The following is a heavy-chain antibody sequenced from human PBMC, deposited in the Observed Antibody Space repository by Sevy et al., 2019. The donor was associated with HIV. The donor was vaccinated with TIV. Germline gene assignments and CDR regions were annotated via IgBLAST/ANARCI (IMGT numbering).Heavy chain of an antibody. CDR1: GYTFTSYG. J-gene: IGHJ6*02. D-gene: IGHD3-3*01. Sequence: ASVKVSCKASGYTFTSYGISWVRQAPGQGLEWMGWISAYNGNTNYAQKLQGRVTMTTDTSTSTAYMELRSLRSDDTAVYYCAREGAFPYDLWSGYAKDYYYYGMDVWGQGTTVTVSS. V-gene: IGHV1-18*01. CDR2: ISAYNGNT. CDR3: AREGAFPYDLWSGYAKDYYYYGMDV.